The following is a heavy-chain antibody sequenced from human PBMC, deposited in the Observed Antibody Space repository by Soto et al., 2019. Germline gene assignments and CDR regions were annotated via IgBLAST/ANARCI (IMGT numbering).Heavy chain of an antibody. J-gene: IGHJ4*02. CDR2: ISGSGGST. CDR1: GFTFSSYA. V-gene: IGHV3-23*01. Sequence: EVQLLESGVGLVQPGGSLRLSCAASGFTFSSYAMSWVRQAPGKGLEWVSAISGSGGSTYYADSVKGRFTISRDNSKNTLYLQLNSLRYEDTAVYYCAKALGSCSGGSCYEGYWGQGTLVTVS. D-gene: IGHD2-15*01. CDR3: AKALGSCSGGSCYEGY.